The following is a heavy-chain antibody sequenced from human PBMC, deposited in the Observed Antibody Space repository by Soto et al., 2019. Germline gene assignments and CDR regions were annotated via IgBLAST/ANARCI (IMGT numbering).Heavy chain of an antibody. D-gene: IGHD1-20*01. CDR3: ARSIRGPRRFNGMDV. Sequence: SGPTLVNPTETLTVTCTFSGFSLTSPGMRVSWILQSQGKALEWLALIERDDDDNYYSTSLKARLTISKDTRKNQVVLTMANMDPADTATYYCARSIRGPRRFNGMDVWGQGTTVTVSS. CDR1: GFSLTSPGMR. CDR2: IERDDDDN. J-gene: IGHJ6*02. V-gene: IGHV2-70*13.